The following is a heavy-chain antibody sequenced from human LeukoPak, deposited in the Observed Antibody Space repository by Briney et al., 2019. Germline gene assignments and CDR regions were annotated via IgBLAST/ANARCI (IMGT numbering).Heavy chain of an antibody. CDR3: GRVHCSTSSCYDYYDYYMDV. J-gene: IGHJ6*03. Sequence: GGSLRLSCAASGFRFDDYSMNWVRHVPGKGLEWVAGINGDGASTVYGDSMKGRFTISRDNGKNSLYLQMNSLRVEDAAVYYCGRVHCSTSSCYDYYDYYMDVSGKGTTVTVSS. CDR2: INGDGAST. V-gene: IGHV3-20*04. D-gene: IGHD2-2*01. CDR1: GFRFDDYS.